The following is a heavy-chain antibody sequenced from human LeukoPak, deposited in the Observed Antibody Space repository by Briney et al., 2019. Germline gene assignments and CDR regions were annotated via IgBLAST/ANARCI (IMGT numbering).Heavy chain of an antibody. Sequence: ASVKVSCKASGGTFSSYAISGVRQAPGQGLEWMGGIIPIFGTANYAQKFQGRVTITADKSTSTAYMELSRLRSDDTAVYYCARRTYYDFWSGYYTGPNWFDPWGQGTLVTVSS. CDR2: IIPIFGTA. V-gene: IGHV1-69*06. J-gene: IGHJ5*02. CDR3: ARRTYYDFWSGYYTGPNWFDP. CDR1: GGTFSSYA. D-gene: IGHD3-3*01.